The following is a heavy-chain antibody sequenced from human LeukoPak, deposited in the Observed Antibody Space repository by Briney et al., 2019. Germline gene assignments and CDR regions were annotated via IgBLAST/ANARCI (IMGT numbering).Heavy chain of an antibody. CDR3: ATTRRGILTGNYYYGMDV. CDR1: GGSISSYY. CDR2: IYYSGST. J-gene: IGHJ6*02. Sequence: SETLSLTCTVSGGSISSYYWSWIRQPPGKGLEWIGYIYYSGSTNYNPSLKSRVTISVDTSKNQFSLKLSSVTAADTAVYYCATTRRGILTGNYYYGMDVWGQGTTVTVSS. D-gene: IGHD3-9*01. V-gene: IGHV4-59*01.